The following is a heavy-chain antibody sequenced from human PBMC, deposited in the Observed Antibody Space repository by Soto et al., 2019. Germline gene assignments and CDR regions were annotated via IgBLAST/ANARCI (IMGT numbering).Heavy chain of an antibody. D-gene: IGHD1-1*01. V-gene: IGHV3-30*18. CDR3: AKAQEMATTFTIFDY. CDR1: GFTFSSYG. Sequence: GGSLRLSCAASGFTFSSYGMHWVRQAPGKGLEWVAVISYDGSNKYYADSVKGRFTISRDNSKNTLYLQMNSLRAEDTAVYYCAKAQEMATTFTIFDYWGQGTLVTVSS. J-gene: IGHJ4*02. CDR2: ISYDGSNK.